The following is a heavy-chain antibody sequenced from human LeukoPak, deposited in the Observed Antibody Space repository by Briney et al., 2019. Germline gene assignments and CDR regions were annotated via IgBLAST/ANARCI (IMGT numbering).Heavy chain of an antibody. V-gene: IGHV5-51*01. J-gene: IGHJ4*02. CDR1: GYSFTTYW. CDR3: VRLDSSGWYYFDS. CDR2: IYPGDSDT. D-gene: IGHD6-19*01. Sequence: GESLKISCKGSGYSFTTYWIGWVRQMPGKGLESLGIIYPGDSDTKYNPSFQGQVTISADKSISTAYLRWSSLKTSDTAMYYCVRLDSSGWYYFDSWGQGTLVTVS.